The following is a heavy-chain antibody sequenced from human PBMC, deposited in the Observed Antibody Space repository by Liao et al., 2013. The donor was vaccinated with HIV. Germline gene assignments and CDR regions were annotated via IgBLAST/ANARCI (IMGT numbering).Heavy chain of an antibody. CDR2: IYYSGST. CDR1: GGSIRSYY. Sequence: HVQLQESGPGLVKPSETLSLTCTVSGGSIRSYYWSWIRQPPGKGLEWIGYIYYSGSTNYNPSLKSRVTISVDTSKIQFSLKLSSLTAADTAVYYCARDAYFDWDNWFDPWGQGTLVTVSS. J-gene: IGHJ5*02. V-gene: IGHV4-59*12. D-gene: IGHD3-9*01. CDR3: ARDAYFDWDNWFDP.